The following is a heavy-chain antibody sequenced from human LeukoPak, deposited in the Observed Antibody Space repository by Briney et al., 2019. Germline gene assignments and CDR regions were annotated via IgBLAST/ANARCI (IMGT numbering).Heavy chain of an antibody. V-gene: IGHV3-23*01. J-gene: IGHJ4*02. Sequence: GGSLRLSFAASVCTFSSYAMSWVRQAPGKGLEWVALISGNAGSPYYADSVKGRFTISRDNSKNTLYLQMNSLRADDTAVYYCAKEHMVRGTSDYWGQGTLVTVSS. CDR1: VCTFSSYA. CDR3: AKEHMVRGTSDY. D-gene: IGHD3-10*01. CDR2: ISGNAGSP.